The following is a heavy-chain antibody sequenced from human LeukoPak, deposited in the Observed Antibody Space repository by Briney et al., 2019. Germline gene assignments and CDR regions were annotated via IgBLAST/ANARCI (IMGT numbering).Heavy chain of an antibody. V-gene: IGHV3-23*01. D-gene: IGHD2/OR15-2a*01. CDR1: GFTFSSSA. CDR3: AKALHSNPMRYFDQ. Sequence: GGSLRLSCAASGFTFSSSAMSWVRQDPGKVLGWVSVISDSGGATNYADSVKGPFTISRANSKSILYLQMTSLRAEDTAVYYCAKALHSNPMRYFDQWGQGTLVTVSS. CDR2: ISDSGGAT. J-gene: IGHJ4*02.